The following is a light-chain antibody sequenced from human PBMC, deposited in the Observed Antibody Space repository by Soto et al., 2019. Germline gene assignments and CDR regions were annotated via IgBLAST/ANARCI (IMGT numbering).Light chain of an antibody. Sequence: QSALTQTASVSGSAGQSITISCTGTSSDVGSYPYVSWYQQHPGKAPKLMIYDVNSRPSGVSNRFSGSKSGNTASLTISGLQAEDEADYYCGSFTTSNTVVFGGGTKVTVL. J-gene: IGLJ2*01. CDR3: GSFTTSNTVV. CDR1: SSDVGSYPY. CDR2: DVN. V-gene: IGLV2-14*03.